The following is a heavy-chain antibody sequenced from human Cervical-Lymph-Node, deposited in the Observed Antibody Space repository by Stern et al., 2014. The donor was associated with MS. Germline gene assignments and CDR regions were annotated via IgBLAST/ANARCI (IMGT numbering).Heavy chain of an antibody. CDR3: ATYSCDFWSGYYEFDY. V-gene: IGHV4-31*03. CDR2: IYYSGST. CDR1: GGSISSGGYY. Sequence: QVQLQESGPGLVKPSQTLSLTCTVSGGSISSGGYYWSWLRQHPGKGLEWVGYIYYSGSTYYNPSLESGVTISVDTSKNQFSLKLSSVTAADTAVYYCATYSCDFWSGYYEFDYWGQGTLVTVSS. J-gene: IGHJ4*02. D-gene: IGHD3-3*01.